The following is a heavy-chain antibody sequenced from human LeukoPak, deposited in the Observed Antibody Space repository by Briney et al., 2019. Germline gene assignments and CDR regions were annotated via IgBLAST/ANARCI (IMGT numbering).Heavy chain of an antibody. D-gene: IGHD6-13*01. CDR2: IRYDGSNK. Sequence: GGSLRLSCAASGFTFSSYGMHWVRQAPGKGLEWVAFIRYDGSNKYYADSVKGRFTISRDNSKNTLYLQMNSLRAEDTAVYYCAKEDSSSDYYYYYYMDVWGKGTTVTISS. V-gene: IGHV3-30*02. CDR1: GFTFSSYG. J-gene: IGHJ6*03. CDR3: AKEDSSSDYYYYYYMDV.